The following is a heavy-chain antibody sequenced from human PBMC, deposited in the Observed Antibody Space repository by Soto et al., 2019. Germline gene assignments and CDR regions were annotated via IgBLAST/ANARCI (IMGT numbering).Heavy chain of an antibody. CDR3: ARDRTDFWSGYPSLYYYYGMDV. D-gene: IGHD3-3*01. Sequence: GGSLILSCAAPGFTFSSYEMNWVRQAPGKGLEWVSYISSSGSTIYYADSVKGRFTISRDNAKNSLYLQMNSLRAEDTAVYYCARDRTDFWSGYPSLYYYYGMDVWGQGTTVTVSS. J-gene: IGHJ6*02. V-gene: IGHV3-48*03. CDR1: GFTFSSYE. CDR2: ISSSGSTI.